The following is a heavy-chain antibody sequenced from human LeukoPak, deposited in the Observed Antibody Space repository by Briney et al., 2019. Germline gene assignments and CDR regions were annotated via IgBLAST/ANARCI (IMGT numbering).Heavy chain of an antibody. V-gene: IGHV1-2*02. Sequence: ASVKVSCKASGYTFTGYYMHWVRQAPGQGLEWMGWINPNSGGTNYAQKFQGGVTMTRDTSISTAYMELSRLRSDDTAVYYCARVRVGAAAESEFDYWGQGTLVTVSS. D-gene: IGHD6-13*01. CDR3: ARVRVGAAAESEFDY. CDR2: INPNSGGT. J-gene: IGHJ4*02. CDR1: GYTFTGYY.